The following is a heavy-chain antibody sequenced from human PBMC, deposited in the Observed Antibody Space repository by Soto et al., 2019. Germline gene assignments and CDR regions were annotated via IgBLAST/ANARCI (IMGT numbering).Heavy chain of an antibody. V-gene: IGHV4-34*01. CDR1: GGSFSGYY. CDR3: ARGRGDYIWGSYRHKTYFDY. CDR2: INHSGST. J-gene: IGHJ4*02. Sequence: QVQLQQWGAGLLKPSETLSLTCAVYGGSFSGYYWSWIRQPPGKGLEWIGEINHSGSTNYNPSLKSRVPISVDTAQNQFSLKLSPVTAADTAVYYCARGRGDYIWGSYRHKTYFDYWGQGTLVTVSS. D-gene: IGHD3-16*02.